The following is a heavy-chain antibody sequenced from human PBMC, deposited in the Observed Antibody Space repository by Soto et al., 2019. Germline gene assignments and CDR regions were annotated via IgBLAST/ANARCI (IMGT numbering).Heavy chain of an antibody. V-gene: IGHV1-3*01. CDR2: INAGNGNT. J-gene: IGHJ4*02. CDR3: AREPLYDFWSGYPLDY. CDR1: GYTFTSYA. D-gene: IGHD3-3*01. Sequence: QVPLVQSGAEVKKPGASVKVSCKASGYTFTSYAMHWVRQAPGQRLEWMGWINAGNGNTKYSQKFQGRVTITRDTSASTAYMELSSLRSEDTAVYYCAREPLYDFWSGYPLDYWGQGTLVTVSS.